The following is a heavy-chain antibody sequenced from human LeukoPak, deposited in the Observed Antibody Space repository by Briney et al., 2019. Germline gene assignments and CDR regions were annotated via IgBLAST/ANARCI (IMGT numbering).Heavy chain of an antibody. CDR2: IYYSAST. D-gene: IGHD5-18*01. Sequence: PSETLSLTCTVSGGSISSYYWSWIRQPPGKGLEWIGYIYYSASTNYNPSLKSRVTISVDTSNNQFSLKLSSVTAADTAVYYCAGGSRGYSYGWGQGTLVTVSS. V-gene: IGHV4-59*01. J-gene: IGHJ4*02. CDR3: AGGSRGYSYG. CDR1: GGSISSYY.